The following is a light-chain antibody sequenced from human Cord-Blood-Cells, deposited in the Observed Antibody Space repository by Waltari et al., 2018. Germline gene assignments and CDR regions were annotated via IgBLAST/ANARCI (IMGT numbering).Light chain of an antibody. CDR2: KVS. J-gene: IGKJ1*01. V-gene: IGKV2-30*02. Sequence: DVVMTQSPLSLPVTLGQPASIPCRPSQSRVHSDGNTYLNWFEQRPGQSPRRLIYKVSNRDSGVPDRFSGSGSGTDFTLKISRVEAEDVGVYYCMQGTHWLWTFGQGTKVEIK. CDR1: QSRVHSDGNTY. CDR3: MQGTHWLWT.